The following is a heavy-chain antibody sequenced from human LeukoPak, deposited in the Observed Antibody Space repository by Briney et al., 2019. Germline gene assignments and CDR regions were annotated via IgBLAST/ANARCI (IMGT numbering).Heavy chain of an antibody. Sequence: SETLSLTCVVSGASASSSHWNWIRQLPGKGLEWIGCLSYTGKTDYNPSLTSRVTISLDTSKSQVSLKLRSVTAADTAVYYCSEGYFEPFDHWGQGTLVTVSS. V-gene: IGHV4-59*02. CDR2: LSYTGKT. J-gene: IGHJ4*02. CDR3: SEGYFEPFDH. CDR1: GASASSSH. D-gene: IGHD2/OR15-2a*01.